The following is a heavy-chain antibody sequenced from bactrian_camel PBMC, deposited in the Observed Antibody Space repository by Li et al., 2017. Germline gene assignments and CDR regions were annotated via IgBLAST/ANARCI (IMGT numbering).Heavy chain of an antibody. CDR1: GFTHSVCS. CDR3: AAVGCGDQCSGSSVPSDLNY. J-gene: IGHJ4*01. CDR2: ILEDGTT. Sequence: HVQLVESGGGSAQAGGSLRLSCAGSGFTHSVCSMGWYRQAPGKERVVVSTILEDGTTFYADSVKGRFTISLDMAKDTVYLQMNSLKPEDTAMYYCAAVGCGDQCSGSSVPSDLNYWGQGTQVTVS. V-gene: IGHV3S53*01. D-gene: IGHD3*01.